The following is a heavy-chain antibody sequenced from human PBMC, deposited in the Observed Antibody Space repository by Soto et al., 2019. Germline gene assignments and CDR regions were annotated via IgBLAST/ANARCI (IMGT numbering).Heavy chain of an antibody. J-gene: IGHJ5*02. CDR3: ASDRVGAATTFEP. Sequence: QVQLVQSGTEVRKPGASVKVSCKTSGYTFTTYGISWVRQAPGQGLEWVGWISGYTGKTSYAQHFRGRVTMTTDTSATTGYMEVRSLTSSDTVVYYCASDRVGAATTFEPWGQGTLVTVSS. D-gene: IGHD1-26*01. CDR1: GYTFTTYG. V-gene: IGHV1-18*04. CDR2: ISGYTGKT.